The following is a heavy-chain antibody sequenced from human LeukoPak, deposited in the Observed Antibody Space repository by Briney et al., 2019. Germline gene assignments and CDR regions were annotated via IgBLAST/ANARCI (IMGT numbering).Heavy chain of an antibody. CDR1: GFTFSSYS. CDR3: VKDGRLDYYDSSGPLPAFDI. V-gene: IGHV3-21*01. J-gene: IGHJ3*02. Sequence: GGSLRLSCAASGFTFSSYSMNWVRQAPGKGLEWVSSISSSSSYIYYADSVKSRFTISRDNSKNTLYLQMSSLRAEDTAVYYCVKDGRLDYYDSSGPLPAFDIWGQGTMVTVSS. D-gene: IGHD3-22*01. CDR2: ISSSSSYI.